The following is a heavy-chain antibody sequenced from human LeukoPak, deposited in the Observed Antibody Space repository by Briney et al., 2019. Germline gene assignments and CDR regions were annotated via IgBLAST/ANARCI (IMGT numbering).Heavy chain of an antibody. CDR1: GFTFSSYE. CDR2: ISPGGEET. J-gene: IGHJ5*01. Sequence: GGSLRLSCAASGFTFSSYEMNWVRQAPGKGLEWVSSISPGGEETYYADSVEGRFTISRDNSKNTLSLQMNSLRAEDTAVYYCAKQYIVTTWYWFGSWGQGTLVTVSS. D-gene: IGHD4-17*01. V-gene: IGHV3-23*01. CDR3: AKQYIVTTWYWFGS.